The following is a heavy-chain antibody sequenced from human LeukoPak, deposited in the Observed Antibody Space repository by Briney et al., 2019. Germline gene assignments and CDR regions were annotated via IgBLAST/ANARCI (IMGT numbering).Heavy chain of an antibody. CDR1: GFTFSSYA. V-gene: IGHV3-64D*06. CDR2: ISSNGGST. Sequence: GGSLRLSCSASGFTFSSYAMHWVRQAPGKGLEYVSAISSNGGSTYYADSVKGRFTISRDNSKNTLYLQMSSLRAEDTAVYYCAKSSYYDASGYYREYYFDYWGQGTLVTVSS. J-gene: IGHJ4*02. D-gene: IGHD3-22*01. CDR3: AKSSYYDASGYYREYYFDY.